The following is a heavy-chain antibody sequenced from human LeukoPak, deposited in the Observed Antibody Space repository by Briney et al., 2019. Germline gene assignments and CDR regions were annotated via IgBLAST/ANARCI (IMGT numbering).Heavy chain of an antibody. D-gene: IGHD3-22*01. CDR3: VKGFSSGYPWTFDY. V-gene: IGHV3-23*01. CDR1: GFTFSSYG. CDR2: ISGGATA. J-gene: IGHJ4*02. Sequence: GGSLRLSCEASGFTFSSYGMSWVRQAPGEGLEWVSAISGGATAYYADSVKGRFTISSDNSKNTVYLQMNSLRAEDTAVYYCVKGFSSGYPWTFDYWGQGTLVTVSS.